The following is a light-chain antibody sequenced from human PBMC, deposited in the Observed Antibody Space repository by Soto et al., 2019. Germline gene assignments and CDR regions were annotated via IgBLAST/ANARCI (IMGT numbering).Light chain of an antibody. J-gene: IGLJ2*01. CDR3: GSYGGSNNLI. V-gene: IGLV2-8*01. Sequence: QSALTQPPSASGSPGQSVTISCTGTSSDVGGYNYVSWYQQHPGKAPKLVIYEVTKRPSGVPDRFSGSRSGNTASLTVSGLQDEDEADYYCGSYGGSNNLIFGGGTKVTVL. CDR2: EVT. CDR1: SSDVGGYNY.